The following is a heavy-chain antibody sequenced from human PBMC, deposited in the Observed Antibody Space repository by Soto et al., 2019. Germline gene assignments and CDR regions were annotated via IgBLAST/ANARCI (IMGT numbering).Heavy chain of an antibody. D-gene: IGHD3-10*01. CDR2: INGDGINT. J-gene: IGHJ5*02. Sequence: GGSLRLSCAASGFIFSSYLMHWVRQAPGKGPVWVGRINGDGINTRYTDSVKGRFTISRDNAKNTLYLQMDSLRAEDTAVYYCARDFMARGRDSNWFDPWGPGTVVTLST. CDR3: ARDFMARGRDSNWFDP. CDR1: GFIFSSYL. V-gene: IGHV3-74*01.